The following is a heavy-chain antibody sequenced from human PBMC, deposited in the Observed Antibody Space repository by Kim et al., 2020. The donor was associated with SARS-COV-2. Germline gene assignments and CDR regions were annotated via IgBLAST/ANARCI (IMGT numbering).Heavy chain of an antibody. CDR1: GGSISSGGYY. Sequence: SETLSLTCTVSGGSISSGGYYWSWIRQHPGKGLEWIGYIYYSGSTYYNPSLKSRVTISVDTSKNQFSLKLSSVTAADTAVYYCASSSGWYRFDLGAFDIWGQGTMVTVSS. V-gene: IGHV4-31*03. D-gene: IGHD6-19*01. CDR3: ASSSGWYRFDLGAFDI. J-gene: IGHJ3*02. CDR2: IYYSGST.